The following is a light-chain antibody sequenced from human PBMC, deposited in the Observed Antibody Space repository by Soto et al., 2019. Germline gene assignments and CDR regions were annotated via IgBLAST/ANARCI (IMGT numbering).Light chain of an antibody. CDR1: QTVSKY. CDR3: QQTYSLPRT. V-gene: IGKV1-39*01. CDR2: TTS. Sequence: DIQMTQSPPSLSASVGDRVTITCRTSQTVSKYLNWYQQKPGKAPDILVYTTSTLHSGVPSRFSGSGSGTDFTLTITSLQPEDFATYYCQQTYSLPRTFGPGTRVE. J-gene: IGKJ1*01.